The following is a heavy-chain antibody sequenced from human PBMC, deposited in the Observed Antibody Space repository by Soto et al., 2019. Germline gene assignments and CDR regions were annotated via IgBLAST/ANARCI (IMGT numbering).Heavy chain of an antibody. CDR3: TRSLSRYTNTFEDYFYGMAV. V-gene: IGHV3-73*01. Sequence: GESLKISCAASGFTFSGSTMHWVRQSSGKGLEWVALIRGRTYSFATAYAASVEGRFTISRDDSRKTAYLQMNSLKTEDTATYYCTRSLSRYTNTFEDYFYGMAVWGQGTTVTVSS. D-gene: IGHD3-16*02. CDR1: GFTFSGST. J-gene: IGHJ6*02. CDR2: IRGRTYSFAT.